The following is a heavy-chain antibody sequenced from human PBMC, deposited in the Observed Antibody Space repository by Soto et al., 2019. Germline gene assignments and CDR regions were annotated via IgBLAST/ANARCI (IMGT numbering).Heavy chain of an antibody. Sequence: SETLSLTCAVYGGSFSGYYWSWIRQPPGKGLEWIGEINHSGSTNYNPSLKSRVTISVDTSKNQFSLKLSSVTAADTAVYYCARGSPGIAAAGFYYYYYGMDVWGQGTTVTV. V-gene: IGHV4-34*01. D-gene: IGHD6-13*01. CDR2: INHSGST. CDR1: GGSFSGYY. CDR3: ARGSPGIAAAGFYYYYYGMDV. J-gene: IGHJ6*02.